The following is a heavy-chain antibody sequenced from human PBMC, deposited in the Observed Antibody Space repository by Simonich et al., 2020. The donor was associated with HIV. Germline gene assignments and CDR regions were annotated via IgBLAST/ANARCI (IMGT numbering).Heavy chain of an antibody. Sequence: QVQLQQWGAGLLKPSETLSLTCAVYGGSFSGYYWSWIRQPPGKGLEWIGEINHSGRTNYNPSLKSRVTISVDTAKNQFSLKLSSVTAADTALYYCARIEYSSSSEFDPWGQGTLVTVSS. CDR2: INHSGRT. J-gene: IGHJ5*02. D-gene: IGHD6-6*01. CDR1: GGSFSGYY. V-gene: IGHV4-34*01. CDR3: ARIEYSSSSEFDP.